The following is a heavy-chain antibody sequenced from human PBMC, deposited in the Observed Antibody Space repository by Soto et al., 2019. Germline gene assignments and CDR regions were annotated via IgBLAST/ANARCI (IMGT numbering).Heavy chain of an antibody. CDR2: IIPTYGTT. J-gene: IGHJ4*02. V-gene: IGHV1-69*06. CDR3: ARDSEILYSGTYYATTFDY. CDR1: RGTFNSYA. Sequence: QVQLEQSGAEVRKPGSSVKVSCKSSRGTFNSYAITWLRQAPGQGLEWMGGIIPTYGTTNYAHSFQDRLTITADKATSTAYMELNSLRSDDTAVYYCARDSEILYSGTYYATTFDYWGQGTLVTVSS. D-gene: IGHD1-26*01.